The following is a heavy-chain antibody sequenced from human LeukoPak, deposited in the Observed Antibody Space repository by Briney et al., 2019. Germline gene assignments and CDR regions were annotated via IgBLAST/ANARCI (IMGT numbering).Heavy chain of an antibody. J-gene: IGHJ1*01. D-gene: IGHD3-9*01. CDR3: ARGPLNGITEYFQH. CDR2: IYTSGST. CDR1: GGSISSGAYS. V-gene: IGHV4-61*02. Sequence: PSETLSLTCAVSGGSISSGAYSWSWIRQPPRKGLEWIGRIYTSGSTNYNPSLKSRVTISLDTSKNQFSLRLSSVTAADTAVYYCARGPLNGITEYFQHWGQGTLVTVSS.